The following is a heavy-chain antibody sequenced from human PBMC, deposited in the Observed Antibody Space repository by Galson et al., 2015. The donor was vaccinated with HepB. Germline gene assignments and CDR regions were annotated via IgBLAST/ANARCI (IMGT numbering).Heavy chain of an antibody. D-gene: IGHD3-22*01. J-gene: IGHJ4*02. CDR1: GYTFTSYY. V-gene: IGHV1-46*01. CDR2: INPRGGST. Sequence: SVKVSCKASGYTFTSYYMHWVRQAPGQGLEWMGIINPRGGSTSYAQKFQGRVTMTRDTSTSTVYMELSSLRSEDTAVYYCARGPIKNSSGYPFDYWGQGTLVTVSS. CDR3: ARGPIKNSSGYPFDY.